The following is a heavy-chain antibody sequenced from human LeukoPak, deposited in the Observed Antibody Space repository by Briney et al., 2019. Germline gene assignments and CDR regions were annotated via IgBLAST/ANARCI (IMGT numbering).Heavy chain of an antibody. CDR3: ARYSSSWYVSSDRYYYFDY. Sequence: GASVKVSCKASGYTFTSYGISWVRQAPGQGLEWMGWISAYNGNTNYAQKLQGRVTMTTDTSTSTAYMELRSLRSDDTAVYYCARYSSSWYVSSDRYYYFDYWGQGTLVTVSS. CDR1: GYTFTSYG. CDR2: ISAYNGNT. J-gene: IGHJ4*02. D-gene: IGHD6-13*01. V-gene: IGHV1-18*01.